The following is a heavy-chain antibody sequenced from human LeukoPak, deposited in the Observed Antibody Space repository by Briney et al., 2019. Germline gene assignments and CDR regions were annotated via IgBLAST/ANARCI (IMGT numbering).Heavy chain of an antibody. CDR1: GYTFTGYY. J-gene: IGHJ4*02. CDR2: ISAYNGNT. CDR3: AREIPQPPYGWGGYFGGGYFDY. V-gene: IGHV1-18*04. Sequence: GASVKVSCKASGYTFTGYYMHWVRQAHGQGLEWMGWISAYNGNTNYAQKLQGRVTMTTDTSTTTAYLELRSLRSDDKAGYYCAREIPQPPYGWGGYFGGGYFDYWGQGTLVTVSS. D-gene: IGHD3-10*01.